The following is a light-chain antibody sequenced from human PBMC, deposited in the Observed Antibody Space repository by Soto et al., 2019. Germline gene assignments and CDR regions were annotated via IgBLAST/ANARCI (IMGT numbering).Light chain of an antibody. V-gene: IGLV1-40*01. CDR2: GNS. J-gene: IGLJ2*01. Sequence: QSVLTQPHSVSGAPGQRVTISCTGSSFNIGAGYDVHWYQQLPGTAPKLLIYGNSNRPSGVPDRFSGSKSGTSASLAITGLQAEDEADYYCQSYDSSLSAAGVFGGGTKLTVL. CDR1: SFNIGAGYD. CDR3: QSYDSSLSAAGV.